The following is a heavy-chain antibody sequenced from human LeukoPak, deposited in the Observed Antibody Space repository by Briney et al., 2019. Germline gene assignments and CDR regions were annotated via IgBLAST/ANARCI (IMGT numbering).Heavy chain of an antibody. CDR2: IDTGGHGI. CDR3: ARDPGGIYDFDY. V-gene: IGHV3-48*03. D-gene: IGHD2-8*02. CDR1: GFTFSTYG. Sequence: GGSLRLCCSTSGFTFSTYGMIWARQAPGKGLEWVSFIDTGGHGICYADSVKGRFTISRDDAKNSLYLQMSSLRAEDTAIYYCARDPGGIYDFDYWGQGALVTVSS. J-gene: IGHJ4*02.